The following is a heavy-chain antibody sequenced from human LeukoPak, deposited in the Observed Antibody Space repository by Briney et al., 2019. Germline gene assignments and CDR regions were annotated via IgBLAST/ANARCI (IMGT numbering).Heavy chain of an antibody. V-gene: IGHV3-48*04. CDR2: INTGGTTM. J-gene: IGHJ1*01. Sequence: PGGSPRLSCAASGFTFSSYSRNWVRQAPGKGLEWVSYINTGGTTMYYADSVKGRFTISRDNVKNSLYLQLDSLRAEDTAVYYCARGHEFRNGFLGDWGQGTLVTVSS. D-gene: IGHD2-21*01. CDR3: ARGHEFRNGFLGD. CDR1: GFTFSSYS.